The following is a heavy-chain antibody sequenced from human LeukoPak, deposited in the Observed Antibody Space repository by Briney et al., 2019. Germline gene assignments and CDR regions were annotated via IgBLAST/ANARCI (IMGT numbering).Heavy chain of an antibody. CDR2: ISGSGGST. J-gene: IGHJ6*02. V-gene: IGHV3-23*01. CDR3: AKERCTNAVCYFGSGMDV. CDR1: GFTFSSYA. Sequence: GGSLRLSCAASGFTFSSYAMSWVRQAPGKGLEWVAGISGSGGSTHYADSVKGRFTISRDNSKNTLYLQMNSLGAEDTAVYYCAKERCTNAVCYFGSGMDVWGQGTTVTVSS. D-gene: IGHD2-8*01.